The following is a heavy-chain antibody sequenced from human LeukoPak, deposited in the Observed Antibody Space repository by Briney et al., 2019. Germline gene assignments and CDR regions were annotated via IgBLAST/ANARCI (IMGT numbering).Heavy chain of an antibody. CDR3: ARARYGGNPFDY. Sequence: SVKVSCKASGGTFSSYAISWVRQAPGQGLEWMGRIIPIFGTANYAQKFQGRVTITTDESTSTAYMELSSLRSEDTAVCYCARARYGGNPFDYWGQGTLVTVSS. V-gene: IGHV1-69*05. CDR1: GGTFSSYA. CDR2: IIPIFGTA. D-gene: IGHD4-23*01. J-gene: IGHJ4*02.